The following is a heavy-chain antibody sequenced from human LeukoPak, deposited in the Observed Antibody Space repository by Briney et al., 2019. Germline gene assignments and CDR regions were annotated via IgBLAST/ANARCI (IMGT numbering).Heavy chain of an antibody. CDR3: AKAEIGYCSSTSCYGAFDI. D-gene: IGHD2-2*01. CDR1: GFTFSSYA. Sequence: GGSLRLSCAASGFTFSSYAMSGVRQAPGKGLEWVSAISGSGGSTYYADSVKGRFTISRDNSKNTLYLQMNSLRAEDTAVYYCAKAEIGYCSSTSCYGAFDIWGQGTMVTVSS. V-gene: IGHV3-23*01. CDR2: ISGSGGST. J-gene: IGHJ3*02.